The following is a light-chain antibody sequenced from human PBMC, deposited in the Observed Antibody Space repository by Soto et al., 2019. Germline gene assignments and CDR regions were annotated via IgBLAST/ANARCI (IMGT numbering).Light chain of an antibody. CDR3: QKYNSYSRT. V-gene: IGKV1-5*01. Sequence: DIQMTQSPSTLSASVGDRVTITCRASQSISSWLAWYQQKPGKAPKLLIYDASSLESGVQSRFSGSGSGTEFTLTISSMQPDDFATYYCQKYNSYSRTCGQGTKVDIK. CDR1: QSISSW. J-gene: IGKJ1*01. CDR2: DAS.